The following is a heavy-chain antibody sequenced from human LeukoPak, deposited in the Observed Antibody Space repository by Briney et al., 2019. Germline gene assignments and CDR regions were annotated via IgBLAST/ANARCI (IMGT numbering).Heavy chain of an antibody. Sequence: TSETLSLTCTVSGGSISSYYWSWIRQPPGKGLEWIGYVYYSGSSNYNPSLKSRVTISVDTSKNQFSLKLTSVTAADTAVYYCARHAVRGYSYLDYWGQGTLVTVSS. V-gene: IGHV4-59*08. CDR1: GGSISSYY. CDR3: ARHAVRGYSYLDY. CDR2: VYYSGSS. D-gene: IGHD5-18*01. J-gene: IGHJ4*02.